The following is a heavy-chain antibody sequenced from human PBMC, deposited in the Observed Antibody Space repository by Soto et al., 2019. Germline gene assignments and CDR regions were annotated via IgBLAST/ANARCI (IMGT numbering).Heavy chain of an antibody. CDR1: GLTFSSYS. CDR3: ARDPNIVATMGSIYYYYGMDV. Sequence: GGSLRLSCAASGLTFSSYSMNWVRQAPGKGLEWVSSISSTTNYKYYADSVRGRFTIYRDNAKNSLYLQMNSLRAEDTAVYYCARDPNIVATMGSIYYYYGMDVWGQGTTVTVSS. CDR2: ISSTTNYK. V-gene: IGHV3-21*01. J-gene: IGHJ6*02. D-gene: IGHD5-12*01.